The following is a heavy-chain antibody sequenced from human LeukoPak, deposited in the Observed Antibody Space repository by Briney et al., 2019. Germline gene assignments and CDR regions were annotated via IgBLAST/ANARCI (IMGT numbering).Heavy chain of an antibody. CDR1: GFTFSSYG. CDR3: AKVLFRPIAVAVTYGMDV. D-gene: IGHD6-19*01. V-gene: IGHV3-30*18. Sequence: GGSLRLSCAASGFTFSSYGMHWVRQAPGKGLEWVAVISYDGSNKYYADSVKGRFTISRDNSKNTLYLQMNSLRAEDTAVYYCAKVLFRPIAVAVTYGMDVWGQGTTVTVSS. J-gene: IGHJ6*02. CDR2: ISYDGSNK.